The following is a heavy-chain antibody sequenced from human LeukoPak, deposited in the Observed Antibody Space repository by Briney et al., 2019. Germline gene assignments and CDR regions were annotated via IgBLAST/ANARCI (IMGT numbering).Heavy chain of an antibody. CDR1: GFTFSNYG. V-gene: IGHV3-23*01. Sequence: QPGRSLRLSCAASGFTFSNYGMSWVRQAPGKGLEWVSAISGSGGSTYYADSVKGRFPISRDNSKNTLYLQMNSLRAEDTAVYYCAKDCTNGVCYALDIWGQGTMVTVSS. CDR2: ISGSGGST. CDR3: AKDCTNGVCYALDI. D-gene: IGHD2-8*01. J-gene: IGHJ3*02.